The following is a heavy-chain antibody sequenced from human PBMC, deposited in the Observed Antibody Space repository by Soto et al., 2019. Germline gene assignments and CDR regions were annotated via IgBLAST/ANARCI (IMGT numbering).Heavy chain of an antibody. D-gene: IGHD4-17*01. CDR1: GFTFSSYA. J-gene: IGHJ6*02. Sequence: QVQLVESGGGVVQPGRSLRLSCAASGFTFSSYAMHWVRQAPGKGLEWVAVISYDGSNKYYADSVKGRFTISRDNSKNTLYLQMNSLRAEDTAVYYCARPLTTVTTEYYYYYYGMDVWGQGPTVTVSS. CDR2: ISYDGSNK. V-gene: IGHV3-30-3*01. CDR3: ARPLTTVTTEYYYYYYGMDV.